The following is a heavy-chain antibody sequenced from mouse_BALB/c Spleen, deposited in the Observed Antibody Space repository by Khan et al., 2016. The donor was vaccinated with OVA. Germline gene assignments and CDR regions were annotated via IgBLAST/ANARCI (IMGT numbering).Heavy chain of an antibody. J-gene: IGHJ3*01. CDR2: INPSNGYT. Sequence: QVQLKQSGAELARPGASVKMSCKASGYTFTSYTIHWIKLRPGQGLEWIGFINPSNGYTNYNQKFKDKATLTADKSSTTAYMQLSSLTSDDSAVYNSVTDGDYRRSDGLFAYWGQGTLVTVSA. D-gene: IGHD2-1*01. CDR1: GYTFTSYT. V-gene: IGHV1-4*01. CDR3: VTDGDYRRSDGLFAY.